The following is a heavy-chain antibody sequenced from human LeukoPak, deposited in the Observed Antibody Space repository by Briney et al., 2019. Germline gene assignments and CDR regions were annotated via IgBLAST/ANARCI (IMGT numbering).Heavy chain of an antibody. Sequence: GRSLRLSCAASGFTFSSYAMHWVRQAPGKGLEWVAVISYDGSNKYYADSVKGRFTISRDNSKNTLYLQMNSLRAEDTAVYYCASYYDSSAPEDYWGQGTLVTVSS. V-gene: IGHV3-30*04. D-gene: IGHD3-22*01. J-gene: IGHJ4*02. CDR1: GFTFSSYA. CDR3: ASYYDSSAPEDY. CDR2: ISYDGSNK.